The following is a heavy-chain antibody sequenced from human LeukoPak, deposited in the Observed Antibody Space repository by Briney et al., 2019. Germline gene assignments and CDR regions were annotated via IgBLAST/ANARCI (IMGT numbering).Heavy chain of an antibody. J-gene: IGHJ4*02. V-gene: IGHV3-30*02. CDR3: AKDPAPETILEWLLFKDVFDY. Sequence: GGSLRLSCAASGFTFSSYGMHWVRQAPGKGLEWVAFIRYDGSNKYYADSVKGRFTISRDNSKNTLYLQMNSLRAEDTAVYYCAKDPAPETILEWLLFKDVFDYWGQGTLVTVSS. CDR2: IRYDGSNK. CDR1: GFTFSSYG. D-gene: IGHD3-3*01.